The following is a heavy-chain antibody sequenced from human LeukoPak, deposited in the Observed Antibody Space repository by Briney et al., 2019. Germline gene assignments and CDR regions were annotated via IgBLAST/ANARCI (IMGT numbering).Heavy chain of an antibody. J-gene: IGHJ4*02. CDR1: GGSISSGSYY. Sequence: PSQTLSLTCTVSGGSISSGSYYWSWIRQPAGKGLEWIGRIYTSGSTYYNPSLKSRVTISVDTSKNQFSLKLSSVTAADTAVYYCARDQGVEERPFDYWGQGTLVTVSS. V-gene: IGHV4-61*02. CDR2: IYTSGST. CDR3: ARDQGVEERPFDY. D-gene: IGHD2-15*01.